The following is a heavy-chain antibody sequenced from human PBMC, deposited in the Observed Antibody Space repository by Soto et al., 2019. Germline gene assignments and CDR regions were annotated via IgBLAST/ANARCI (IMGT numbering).Heavy chain of an antibody. CDR2: ISGSGGST. CDR1: GFTFSSYA. J-gene: IGHJ4*02. V-gene: IGHV3-23*01. D-gene: IGHD3-3*01. Sequence: GGSLRLSCAASGFTFSSYAMSWVRQAPGKGLEWVSAISGSGGSTYYADSVKGRFTISRDNSKNTLYLQMNSLRAEDTAVYYCAKSHDFWSGYHPYYFDYWGQGTLVTVSS. CDR3: AKSHDFWSGYHPYYFDY.